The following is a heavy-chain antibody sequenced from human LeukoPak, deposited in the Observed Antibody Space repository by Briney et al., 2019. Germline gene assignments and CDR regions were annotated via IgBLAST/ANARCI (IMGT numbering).Heavy chain of an antibody. Sequence: GGSLRLSCAASGFIFSVHWMHWVRQAPGKGLVWLSRINNDGSSTIYADSVKGRFTFSRDNAENTLFLEMSSLRVEDTAVYYCVRERNNFWSGHHSIFDSWGQGTLVTVSS. J-gene: IGHJ4*02. D-gene: IGHD3-3*01. V-gene: IGHV3-74*01. CDR3: VRERNNFWSGHHSIFDS. CDR2: INNDGSST. CDR1: GFIFSVHW.